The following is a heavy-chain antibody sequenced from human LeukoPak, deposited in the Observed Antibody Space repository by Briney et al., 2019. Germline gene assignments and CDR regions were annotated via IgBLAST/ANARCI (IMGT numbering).Heavy chain of an antibody. CDR3: AKDRNGWPTNSDS. CDR1: GFTLSNYA. J-gene: IGHJ4*02. V-gene: IGHV3-23*01. Sequence: GGSLRLSCAASGFTLSNYAMSWVRQAPGGGGLEWVSAISGSGDKTYHADSVRGRFTISRDNSKNTLYLQMNSLRAEDTAVYYCAKDRNGWPTNSDSWGQGTLVTVSA. D-gene: IGHD6-19*01. CDR2: ISGSGDKT.